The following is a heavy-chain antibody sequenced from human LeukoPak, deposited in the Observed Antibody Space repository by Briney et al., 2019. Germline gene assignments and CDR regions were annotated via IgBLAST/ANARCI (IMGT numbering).Heavy chain of an antibody. Sequence: SETLSLTCTVSGGSISSSSYYWGWIRQPPGKGLEWIGSIYYSGSTNYNPSLKSRVTISVDTSKNQFSLKLSSVTAADTAVYYCARERNYDYVWGSYRLFDYWGQGTLVTVSS. D-gene: IGHD3-16*02. J-gene: IGHJ4*02. CDR2: IYYSGST. V-gene: IGHV4-39*07. CDR3: ARERNYDYVWGSYRLFDY. CDR1: GGSISSSSYY.